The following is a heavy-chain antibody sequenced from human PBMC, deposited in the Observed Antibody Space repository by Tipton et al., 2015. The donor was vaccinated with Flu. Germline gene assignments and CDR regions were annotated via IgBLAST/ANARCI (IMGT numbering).Heavy chain of an antibody. CDR1: GGSISSSSYY. V-gene: IGHV4-39*01. Sequence: TLSLTCTVSGGSISSSSYYWGWIRQPPGKGLEWIGSIYYSGSTYYNPSLKSRVTISVDTSKNQFSLKLSSVTAADTAVYYCARHFGYSSGWIDYWGQGTLVTVSS. J-gene: IGHJ4*02. CDR3: ARHFGYSSGWIDY. CDR2: IYYSGST. D-gene: IGHD6-19*01.